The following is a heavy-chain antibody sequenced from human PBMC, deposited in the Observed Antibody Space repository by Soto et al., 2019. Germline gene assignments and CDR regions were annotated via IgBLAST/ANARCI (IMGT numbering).Heavy chain of an antibody. CDR3: ARDQGYSYGSLDY. J-gene: IGHJ4*02. Sequence: GGSLRLSCAASGFTFSSYAMHWVRQAPGKGLEWVAVISYDGSNKYYADSVKGRFTISRDNSKNTLYLQMNSLRAEDTAVYYCARDQGYSYGSLDYWGQGTLVTVSS. CDR2: ISYDGSNK. D-gene: IGHD5-18*01. V-gene: IGHV3-30-3*01. CDR1: GFTFSSYA.